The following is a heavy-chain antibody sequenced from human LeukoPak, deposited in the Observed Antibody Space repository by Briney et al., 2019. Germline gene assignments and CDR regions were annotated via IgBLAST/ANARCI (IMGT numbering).Heavy chain of an antibody. D-gene: IGHD4-17*01. V-gene: IGHV3-23*01. Sequence: GGSLRHSCAASGFTFSSHAMSWVRQAPGKGLEWVSSLSGSGGSTYHADSVKGRFSISRDNSKNTLYLQLNSLRAEDTAVYYCAKGGSTSRVTTSRVVFGYYYYMDVWGKGTPVTVSS. CDR3: AKGGSTSRVTTSRVVFGYYYYMDV. CDR2: LSGSGGST. J-gene: IGHJ6*03. CDR1: GFTFSSHA.